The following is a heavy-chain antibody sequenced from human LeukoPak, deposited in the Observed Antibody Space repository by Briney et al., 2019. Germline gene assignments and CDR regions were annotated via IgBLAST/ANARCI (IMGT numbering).Heavy chain of an antibody. V-gene: IGHV4-34*01. CDR3: ARGEDYASGTYYYYFDS. J-gene: IGHJ4*02. Sequence: PSETLSLTCAVYGGSFSGYYWSWIRQTPGKGLEWIGEINHSGSANYKPSLKSRVTISVDTSKNQFSLKVTSVTAADTAVYYCARGEDYASGTYYYYFDSWGQGTLVTLSS. CDR2: INHSGSA. D-gene: IGHD3-10*01. CDR1: GGSFSGYY.